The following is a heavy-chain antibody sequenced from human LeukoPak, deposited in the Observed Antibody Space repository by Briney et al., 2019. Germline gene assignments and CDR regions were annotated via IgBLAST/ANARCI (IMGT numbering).Heavy chain of an antibody. D-gene: IGHD2-15*01. CDR1: GFSFSAYA. V-gene: IGHV3-21*01. Sequence: GGSLRLSCAASGFSFSAYAMSWVRQAPGKGLEWVSSLSSSSGYIYYADSVKGRFTASRDNAKNSLYLQMNSLRADDTAVYYCARDSGSGGYFYYYNVDVWGKGTTVTVSS. CDR3: ARDSGSGGYFYYYNVDV. CDR2: LSSSSGYI. J-gene: IGHJ6*04.